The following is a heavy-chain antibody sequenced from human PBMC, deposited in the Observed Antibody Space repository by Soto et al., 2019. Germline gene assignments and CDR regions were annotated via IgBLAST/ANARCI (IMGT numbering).Heavy chain of an antibody. Sequence: GGSLRLSCAASGFTFSNAWMSWVRQAPGKGLEWVGRIKSKTDGGTTDYAAPVKGRFTISRDDSKNTLYLQMNRLKTEDTAVYYCNTDPSICSSTSCAYYWGQGTLVTVSS. CDR3: NTDPSICSSTSCAYY. CDR2: IKSKTDGGTT. J-gene: IGHJ4*02. V-gene: IGHV3-15*01. CDR1: GFTFSNAW. D-gene: IGHD2-2*01.